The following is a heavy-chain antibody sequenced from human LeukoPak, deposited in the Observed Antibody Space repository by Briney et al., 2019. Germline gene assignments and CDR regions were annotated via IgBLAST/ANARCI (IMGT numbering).Heavy chain of an antibody. CDR1: RYSISSGYY. J-gene: IGHJ4*02. V-gene: IGHV4-38-2*01. CDR2: IYHSGST. Sequence: SETLPLTCVVSRYSISSGYYWGWIRQPPGKGLELIGSIYHSGSTYYNPSLQSRVTISVDTSKNKFSLKLCAVTAADRAVYYCASLEEDFWSGKPAIAIDYWGQGTLVTVSS. CDR3: ASLEEDFWSGKPAIAIDY. D-gene: IGHD3-3*01.